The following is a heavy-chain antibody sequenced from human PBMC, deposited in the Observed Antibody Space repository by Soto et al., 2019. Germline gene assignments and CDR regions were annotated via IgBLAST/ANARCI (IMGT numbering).Heavy chain of an antibody. CDR1: GFTFDDYA. Sequence: GGSLRLSCAASGFTFDDYAMHWVRQAPGKGLEWVSGISWNSGSIGYADSVKGRFTISRDNAKNSLYLQMNSLRAEDTALYYCAKDWGSGWFGELLSNYYYMDVWGKGTTVTVSS. J-gene: IGHJ6*03. CDR2: ISWNSGSI. V-gene: IGHV3-9*01. CDR3: AKDWGSGWFGELLSNYYYMDV. D-gene: IGHD3-10*01.